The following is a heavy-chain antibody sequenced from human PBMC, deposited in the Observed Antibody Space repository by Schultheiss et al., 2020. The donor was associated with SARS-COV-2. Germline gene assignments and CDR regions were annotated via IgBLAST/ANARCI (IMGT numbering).Heavy chain of an antibody. V-gene: IGHV4-34*01. D-gene: IGHD3-22*01. J-gene: IGHJ2*01. Sequence: ETLSLTCAVYGGSFSGYYWSWIRQPPGKGLEWIGEINHSGSTNYNPSLKSRVTISVDTSKNQFSLKLSSVTAADTAVYYCARAVLVVVDWYFDLWGRGTLVTVSS. CDR1: GGSFSGYY. CDR3: ARAVLVVVDWYFDL. CDR2: INHSGST.